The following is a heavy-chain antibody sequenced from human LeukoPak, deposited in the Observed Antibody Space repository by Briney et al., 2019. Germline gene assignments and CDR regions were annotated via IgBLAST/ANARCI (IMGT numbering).Heavy chain of an antibody. CDR3: ARDIDGPSRTVAAGFDY. CDR2: FSVNSGAI. Sequence: GRSLRLSCAASGFNFEDYTMPWFRHAPGKGLGWGSGFSVNSGAIGYADDVKGRFTISRDNAKSSLYLQMNSLRVEDTALYYCARDIDGPSRTVAAGFDYWGQGTMVTVSS. D-gene: IGHD6-25*01. V-gene: IGHV3-9*01. CDR1: GFNFEDYT. J-gene: IGHJ4*02.